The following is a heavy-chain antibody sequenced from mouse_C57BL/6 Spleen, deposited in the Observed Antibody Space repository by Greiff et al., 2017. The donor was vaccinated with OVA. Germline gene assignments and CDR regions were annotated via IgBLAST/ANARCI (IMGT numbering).Heavy chain of an antibody. Sequence: QVQLQQPGTELVKPGASVKLSCKASGYTFTSYWMHWVKQRPGQGLEWIGNINPSNGGTNYNEKFKSKATLTVDKSSSTAYMQLSSLTSEDSAVEYCARGGYDGYAMDYWGQGTSVTVSS. V-gene: IGHV1-53*01. J-gene: IGHJ4*01. CDR2: INPSNGGT. CDR1: GYTFTSYW. D-gene: IGHD2-2*01. CDR3: ARGGYDGYAMDY.